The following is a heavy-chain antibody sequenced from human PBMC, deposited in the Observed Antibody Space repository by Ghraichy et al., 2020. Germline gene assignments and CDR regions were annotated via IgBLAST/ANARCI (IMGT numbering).Heavy chain of an antibody. V-gene: IGHV3-7*01. CDR1: GFIFSGYW. D-gene: IGHD6-19*01. J-gene: IGHJ4*02. Sequence: GALRLSCAASGFIFSGYWMSWVRQAPGKGPEWVANIKKDGSEKYYVDSVKGRFTISRDNAKNSLNQQMNSLRAEDTAVYYCARDLGGGWYFDYWGQGALVTVSS. CDR2: IKKDGSEK. CDR3: ARDLGGGWYFDY.